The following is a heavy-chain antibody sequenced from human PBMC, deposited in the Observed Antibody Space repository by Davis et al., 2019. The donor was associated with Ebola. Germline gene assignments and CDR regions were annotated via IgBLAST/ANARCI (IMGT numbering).Heavy chain of an antibody. CDR1: GFTFSSYA. CDR3: ARDYYDSSGFYYNPARIDP. D-gene: IGHD3-22*01. Sequence: GESLKISCAASGFTFSSYAMSWVRQAPGKGLEWVSAISGSGGSTYYADSVKGRFTISRDNSKNTMYLQMNSLRPEDTAVYYCARDYYDSSGFYYNPARIDPWGQGTLVTVSS. J-gene: IGHJ5*02. V-gene: IGHV3-23*01. CDR2: ISGSGGST.